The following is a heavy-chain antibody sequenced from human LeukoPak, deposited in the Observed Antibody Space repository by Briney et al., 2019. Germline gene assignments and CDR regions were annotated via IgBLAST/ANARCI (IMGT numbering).Heavy chain of an antibody. D-gene: IGHD4-23*01. CDR3: ARNDYGGNLPDS. Sequence: ASVKVSCKTSGYTFTAHFIHWVRQAPGQGLEWMGWINPYSGGTNYAQQFQDRVTMTRDTSIGTAYMELSSLTSDDTAIYYCARNDYGGNLPDSWGQGTLVTVSS. J-gene: IGHJ5*01. CDR2: INPYSGGT. CDR1: GYTFTAHF. V-gene: IGHV1-2*02.